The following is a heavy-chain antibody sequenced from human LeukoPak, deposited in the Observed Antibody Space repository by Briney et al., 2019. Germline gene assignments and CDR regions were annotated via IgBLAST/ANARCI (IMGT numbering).Heavy chain of an antibody. J-gene: IGHJ3*02. D-gene: IGHD2-2*01. CDR2: IYYSGST. CDR3: ARHGPPIVVVPVGKEPGGAFDI. CDR1: GGSISSSSYY. Sequence: SETLSLTCTVSGGSISSSSYYWGWIRQPPGKGLEWIGRIYYSGSTYYNPSLKSLVTICVDTSKTQFSLKLISVTAADTAVYYCARHGPPIVVVPVGKEPGGAFDIWGQGTMVTVSS. V-gene: IGHV4-39*01.